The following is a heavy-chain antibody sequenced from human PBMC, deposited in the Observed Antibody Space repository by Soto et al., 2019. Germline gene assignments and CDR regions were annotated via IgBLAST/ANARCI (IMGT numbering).Heavy chain of an antibody. Sequence: GGSLRLSCAASGFTFSSYAMHWVRQAPGKGLEWVAVISYDGSNKYYADSVKGRFTISRDNSKNTLYLQMNSLRAEDTAVYYCATLPLGFGELLYTYFDYWGQGTLVTVSS. CDR1: GFTFSSYA. J-gene: IGHJ4*02. V-gene: IGHV3-30-3*01. CDR2: ISYDGSNK. CDR3: ATLPLGFGELLYTYFDY. D-gene: IGHD3-10*01.